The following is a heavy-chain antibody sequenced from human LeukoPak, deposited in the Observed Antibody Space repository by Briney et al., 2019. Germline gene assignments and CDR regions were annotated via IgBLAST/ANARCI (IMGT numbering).Heavy chain of an antibody. CDR3: ATTNWNDVLSPWY. CDR1: GYTFTDYY. J-gene: IGHJ4*02. V-gene: IGHV1-69-2*01. CDR2: VDPEDGET. D-gene: IGHD1-1*01. Sequence: GASVKVSCKASGYTFTDYYMHWVQQAPGKGLEWMGRVDPEDGETIYAEKFQGRVTITADTSTDTAYMELSSPRSEDTAVYYCATTNWNDVLSPWYWGQGTLVTVSS.